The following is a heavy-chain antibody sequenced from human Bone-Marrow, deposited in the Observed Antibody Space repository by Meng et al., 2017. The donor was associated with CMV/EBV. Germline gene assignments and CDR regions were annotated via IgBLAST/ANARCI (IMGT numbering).Heavy chain of an antibody. Sequence: SQTLSLTCTVSGGSISSRSYYWGWIRQPPGKGLEWIGYIYYSGSTNYNPSLKSRVTISVDTSKNQFPLKLSSVTAADTAVYYCARVISSAILHDDYYYYGMDVWGQGTTVTVSS. CDR2: IYYSGST. CDR1: GGSISSRSYY. CDR3: ARVISSAILHDDYYYYGMDV. J-gene: IGHJ6*02. V-gene: IGHV4-61*05. D-gene: IGHD2-21*01.